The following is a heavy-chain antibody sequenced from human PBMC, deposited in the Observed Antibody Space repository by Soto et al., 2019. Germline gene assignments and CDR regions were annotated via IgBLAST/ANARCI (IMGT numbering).Heavy chain of an antibody. CDR2: INHSGTT. Sequence: PSETMSLTCAVYGGLFSGYYWTWIRQPPGQGLEWIGQINHSGTTNYNPSLKSRVTISVDTSKNQFSLKLSSLTAADTALYFCARDYYEYVSGDYRSFFFDYWCQGPLVTVSS. J-gene: IGHJ4*02. CDR3: ARDYYEYVSGDYRSFFFDY. CDR1: GGLFSGYY. D-gene: IGHD3-16*02. V-gene: IGHV4-34*01.